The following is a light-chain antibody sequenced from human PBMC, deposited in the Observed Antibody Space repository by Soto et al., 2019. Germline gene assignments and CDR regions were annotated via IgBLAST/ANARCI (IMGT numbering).Light chain of an antibody. CDR1: SSNIGSNT. CDR3: TAWDDSLRAVL. CDR2: GND. Sequence: QSLLTQPPSASGTPGHRVTISCSGGSSNIGSNTVNWYQHLPGAAPKLLIYGNDQRPSGVPDRFSGSKSGTSGFLAISGLHSEDEADYDCTAWDDSLRAVLFGGGTKLTVL. J-gene: IGLJ2*01. V-gene: IGLV1-44*01.